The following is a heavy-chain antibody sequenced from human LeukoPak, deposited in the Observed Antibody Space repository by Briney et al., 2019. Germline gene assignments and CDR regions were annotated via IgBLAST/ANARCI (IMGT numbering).Heavy chain of an antibody. CDR2: IYYSGST. D-gene: IGHD3-3*01. Sequence: PSETLSLTCTVSGGSISSYYWSWIRQPPGKGLEWIGYIYYSGSTNYNPSLKSRVTISVDTSKNQFSLKLSSVTAADTAVYYCARSFGVLRFLEWLFPGWFDPWSQGTLVTVSS. V-gene: IGHV4-59*01. CDR1: GGSISSYY. J-gene: IGHJ5*02. CDR3: ARSFGVLRFLEWLFPGWFDP.